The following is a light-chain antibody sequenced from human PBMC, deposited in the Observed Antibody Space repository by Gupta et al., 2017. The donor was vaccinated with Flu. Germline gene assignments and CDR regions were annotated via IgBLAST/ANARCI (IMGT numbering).Light chain of an antibody. CDR1: QSVSSY. Sequence: EIVLTQSPATLSLSPGERATLSCRASQSVSSYLAWYQQKPGQAPRLLIYDASNRATGIPARFSGSGSGTDFTLTISSLEPEDFAVYYCQQRSNCPLTFGHGTKVDSK. V-gene: IGKV3-11*01. CDR2: DAS. J-gene: IGKJ3*01. CDR3: QQRSNCPLT.